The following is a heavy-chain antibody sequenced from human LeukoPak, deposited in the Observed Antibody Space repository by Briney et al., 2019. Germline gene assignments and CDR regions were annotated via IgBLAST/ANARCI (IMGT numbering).Heavy chain of an antibody. CDR3: ARSSRAVAGTLDY. V-gene: IGHV4-39*01. CDR2: IYYSGST. J-gene: IGHJ4*02. D-gene: IGHD6-19*01. Sequence: PSETLSLTCTVSGASVTSSSYYWGWIRQPPGKGLEWIGIIYYSGSTYYNPSLKSRVTISVDTSKNQFSLKLSSVTAADTAVYYCARSSRAVAGTLDYWGRGTLVTVSS. CDR1: GASVTSSSYY.